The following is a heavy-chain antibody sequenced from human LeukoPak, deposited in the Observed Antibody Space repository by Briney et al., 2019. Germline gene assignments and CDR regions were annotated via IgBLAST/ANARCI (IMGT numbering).Heavy chain of an antibody. V-gene: IGHV1-3*01. J-gene: IGHJ5*02. CDR1: GYTFTSYA. CDR3: ARFSPFAGWFDP. CDR2: INAGNGNT. Sequence: GASVKVSCKASGYTFTSYAMHWVRQAPGQRLEWMGWINAGNGNTKYSQKFQGRVTITRDTSASTAYMELSSPRSEDTAVYYCARFSPFAGWFDPWGQGTLVTVSS.